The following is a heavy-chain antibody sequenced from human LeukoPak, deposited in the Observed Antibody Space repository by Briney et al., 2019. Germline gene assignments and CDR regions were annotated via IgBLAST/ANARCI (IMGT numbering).Heavy chain of an antibody. V-gene: IGHV4-38-2*02. CDR3: ARILPDIVVVPAMDY. D-gene: IGHD2-2*01. Sequence: SETLSLTCTVSGYSISSGYYWGWIRPPPGKGLEWIGAVYHSGNTYSNPSLKSRVTISVDTSKNQFSLKLSSATAADTAVYYCARILPDIVVVPAMDYWGQGTLVTVSS. CDR2: VYHSGNT. J-gene: IGHJ4*02. CDR1: GYSISSGYY.